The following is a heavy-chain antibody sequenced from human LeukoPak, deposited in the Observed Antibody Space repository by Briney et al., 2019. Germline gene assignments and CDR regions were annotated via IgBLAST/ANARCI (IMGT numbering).Heavy chain of an antibody. Sequence: GGSLRLSCAASGFTFSAYWMTWVRQAPGKGLEWVANIKRDGSEKYYVDSVKGRFTISRDNAKNSLYLQMNSLRAEDTAVYYCVRAGDGYKYAFDIWGQGTMVTVSS. CDR2: IKRDGSEK. CDR3: VRAGDGYKYAFDI. J-gene: IGHJ3*02. CDR1: GFTFSAYW. D-gene: IGHD5-24*01. V-gene: IGHV3-7*04.